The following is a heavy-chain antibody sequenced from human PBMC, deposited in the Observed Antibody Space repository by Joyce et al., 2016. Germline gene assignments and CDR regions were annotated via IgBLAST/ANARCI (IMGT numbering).Heavy chain of an antibody. V-gene: IGHV1-24*01. CDR3: TVGPDVAVTT. J-gene: IGHJ4*02. D-gene: IGHD4-17*01. CDR2: FDPEDGET. CDR1: GYSLTEFS. Sequence: QVQLVQSGAEVKKPGASVKVSCKVSGYSLTEFSMQWVRQAPGKGLEWMGSFDPEDGETIYAQKFQGRVTMTADTSTDTAYMELSSLRSEDTAFYYCTVGPDVAVTTWGQGTLVTVSS.